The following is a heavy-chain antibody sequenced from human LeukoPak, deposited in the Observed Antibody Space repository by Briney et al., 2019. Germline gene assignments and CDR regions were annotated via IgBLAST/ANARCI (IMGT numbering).Heavy chain of an antibody. CDR1: GYTFTGYY. V-gene: IGHV1-2*02. CDR3: ARGRLEAAATDDY. CDR2: VNPNSGGT. D-gene: IGHD6-13*01. J-gene: IGHJ4*02. Sequence: ASVKVSCKASGYTFTGYYMHWVRQAPGQGLEWMGWVNPNSGGTRYAQRFQDRVTMTRDTSITTAYMELSRLRSDDTAVYCCARGRLEAAATDDYWGQGTLVTVSS.